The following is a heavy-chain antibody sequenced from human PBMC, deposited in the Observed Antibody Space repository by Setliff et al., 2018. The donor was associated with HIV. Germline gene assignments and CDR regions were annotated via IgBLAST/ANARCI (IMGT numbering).Heavy chain of an antibody. CDR1: GGSISSSSYY. CDR2: INHDRTT. Sequence: SETLSLTCTVSGGSISSSSYYWGWIRQPPGKGLEWIGEINHDRTTNYNPSLKSRVTISVDTSKNQFSLTLNSVTAADTAVYYCARDPNTGWYYLDFWGPGALVTISS. D-gene: IGHD6-19*01. V-gene: IGHV4-39*07. CDR3: ARDPNTGWYYLDF. J-gene: IGHJ4*02.